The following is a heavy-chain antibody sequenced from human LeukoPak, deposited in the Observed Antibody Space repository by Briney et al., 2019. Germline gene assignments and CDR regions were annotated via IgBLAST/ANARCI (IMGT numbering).Heavy chain of an antibody. Sequence: SETLSLTCTVSGASISSYYWSWIRQPPGKGLEWIGYIYYSRSTNYNPSLKSRVTISIDTSKNQFSLKLNSVTAADTAVYYCARHGANRQQLVMAFDIWGQGTKVTVSS. J-gene: IGHJ3*02. V-gene: IGHV4-59*08. CDR2: IYYSRST. CDR1: GASISSYY. CDR3: ARHGANRQQLVMAFDI. D-gene: IGHD6-13*01.